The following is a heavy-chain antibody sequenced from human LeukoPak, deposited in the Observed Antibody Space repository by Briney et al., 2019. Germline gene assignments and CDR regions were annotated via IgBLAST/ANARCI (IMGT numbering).Heavy chain of an antibody. J-gene: IGHJ3*02. CDR3: ARVGAITMIVVVTYDAFDI. CDR2: IYYSGST. Sequence: PGGSLRLSCAASGFTFSSYAMSWVRQPPGKGLEWVGSIYYSGSTYYNPSLKSRVTMSVDTSNNQFSLKLSSVTAADTAVYYCARVGAITMIVVVTYDAFDIWGQGTMVTVSS. CDR1: GFTFSSYA. V-gene: IGHV4-38-2*01. D-gene: IGHD3-22*01.